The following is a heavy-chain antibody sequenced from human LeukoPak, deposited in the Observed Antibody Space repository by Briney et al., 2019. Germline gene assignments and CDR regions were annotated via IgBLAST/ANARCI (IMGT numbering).Heavy chain of an antibody. CDR3: ARYRAFDI. V-gene: IGHV4-39*07. CDR1: GGSISNYY. J-gene: IGHJ3*02. CDR2: IYYSGNT. Sequence: SETLSLTCTVSGGSISNYYWDWIRQAPGKGLEWIGSIYYSGNTYYNSSLKSRVTISVDTSKNQFSLELSSVTAADTAVYYCARYRAFDIWGQGTMVTVSS.